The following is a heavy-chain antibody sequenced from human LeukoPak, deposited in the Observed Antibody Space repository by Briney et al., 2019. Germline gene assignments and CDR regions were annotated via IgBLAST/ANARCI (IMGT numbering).Heavy chain of an antibody. CDR1: GGSFSGYY. CDR3: ARGTIWFGELFHFDY. J-gene: IGHJ4*02. V-gene: IGHV4-34*01. D-gene: IGHD3-10*01. CDR2: INHSGST. Sequence: SETLSLTCAVYGGSFSGYYWSWIRQPPGKGLEWIGEINHSGSTNYNPSLKSRVTISVDTSKNQFSLKLSSVTAADTAVYYCARGTIWFGELFHFDYWGQGTLVTVSS.